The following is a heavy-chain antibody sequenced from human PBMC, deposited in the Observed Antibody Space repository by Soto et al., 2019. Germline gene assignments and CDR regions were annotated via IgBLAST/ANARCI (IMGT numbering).Heavy chain of an antibody. CDR2: ISSSSSYI. V-gene: IGHV3-21*01. D-gene: IGHD6-13*01. Sequence: GGSLRLSCAASGFTFSSYSMNWVRQAPGKGLEWVTSISSSSSYIYYADSVKGRFTISRDNAKILLYLQMNSLRAEDTAVYYCARDPSIAAAPWGQGTLVTVSS. CDR1: GFTFSSYS. CDR3: ARDPSIAAAP. J-gene: IGHJ5*02.